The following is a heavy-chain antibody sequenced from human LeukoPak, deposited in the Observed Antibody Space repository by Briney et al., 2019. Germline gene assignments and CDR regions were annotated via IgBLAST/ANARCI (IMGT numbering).Heavy chain of an antibody. D-gene: IGHD6-13*01. Sequence: SETLSLTCTVSGGSISSSSDYWGWIRQPPGKGLEWTGSIYYSGSTYNNPSLKSRVTISVDTSKNQFSLKLSPVTAADTAVYYCARHDGPRVYSEFDPWGQGTLVTVSS. CDR1: GGSISSSSDY. J-gene: IGHJ5*02. V-gene: IGHV4-39*01. CDR3: ARHDGPRVYSEFDP. CDR2: IYYSGST.